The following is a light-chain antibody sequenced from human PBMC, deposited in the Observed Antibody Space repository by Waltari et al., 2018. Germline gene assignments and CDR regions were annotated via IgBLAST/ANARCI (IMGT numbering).Light chain of an antibody. Sequence: SYELTPSPSVSVSPGPTPRTTSPGEAFSAHYGFWSQQKPGQAPVLVIFKDSKRPSGIPERFSGSSSGTTVTLTINGVQAEDEADYYCQSADTSGTYSVVFGGGTKLTVL. CDR2: KDS. V-gene: IGLV3-25*03. J-gene: IGLJ2*01. CDR1: AFSAHY. CDR3: QSADTSGTYSVV.